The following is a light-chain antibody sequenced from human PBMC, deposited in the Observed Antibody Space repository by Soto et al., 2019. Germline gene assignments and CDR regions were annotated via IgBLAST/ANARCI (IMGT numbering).Light chain of an antibody. CDR2: GAS. CDR1: QSVAANY. CDR3: HQYGTAPLT. V-gene: IGKV3-20*01. Sequence: EVVLTQSPGTLSLSPGERANLSCRASQSVAANYLAWYQQKRGQDPRLLIYGASSRATGIPDRFSGSGSGTDFTLTISRLEPEDFSVYYCHQYGTAPLTFGPGTKGDIK. J-gene: IGKJ3*01.